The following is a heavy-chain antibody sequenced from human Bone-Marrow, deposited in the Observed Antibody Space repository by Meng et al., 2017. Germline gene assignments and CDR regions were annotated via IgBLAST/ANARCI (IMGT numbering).Heavy chain of an antibody. CDR2: MNPNSGNT. Sequence: ASVKVSCKASVYTFTSYDINWVRQATGQGLEWMGWMNPNSGNTGYAQKFQGRVTMTRNTSISTAYMELSSLRSEDTAVYYCARAGIAAAGVDYWGQGTLVTVSS. D-gene: IGHD6-13*01. CDR1: VYTFTSYD. J-gene: IGHJ4*02. V-gene: IGHV1-8*01. CDR3: ARAGIAAAGVDY.